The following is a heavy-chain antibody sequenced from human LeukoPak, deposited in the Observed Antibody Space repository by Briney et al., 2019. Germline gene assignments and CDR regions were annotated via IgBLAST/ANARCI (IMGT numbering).Heavy chain of an antibody. V-gene: IGHV4-39*07. CDR2: IYHSGNT. D-gene: IGHD4-17*01. Sequence: SETLSLTCTVSGDSISSSSYYWGWIRQPPGKGLEWIGSIYHSGNTYYNPSLKSRVTISVDTSKNQSSLKLSSVTAADTAVYYCARAGYGDSDFDYWGQGTLVTVSS. J-gene: IGHJ4*02. CDR1: GDSISSSSYY. CDR3: ARAGYGDSDFDY.